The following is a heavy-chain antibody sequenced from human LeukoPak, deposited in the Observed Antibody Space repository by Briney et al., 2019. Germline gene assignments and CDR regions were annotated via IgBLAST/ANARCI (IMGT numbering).Heavy chain of an antibody. V-gene: IGHV3-9*01. CDR2: ISWNSGSI. Sequence: PGRSLRLSCAASGFTFDDYAMHWVRQAPGKGLEWVSGISWNSGSIGYADSVKGRFTISRDNAKNSLYLQMNSLRVEDTALYYCAKESNGRRSDFDYWGQGTLATVSS. J-gene: IGHJ4*02. CDR3: AKESNGRRSDFDY. D-gene: IGHD1-26*01. CDR1: GFTFDDYA.